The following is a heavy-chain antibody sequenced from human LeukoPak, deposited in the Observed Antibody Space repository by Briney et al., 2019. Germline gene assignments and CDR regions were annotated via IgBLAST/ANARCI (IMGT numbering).Heavy chain of an antibody. CDR3: ARVNDVYCSGGSCYDY. V-gene: IGHV1-2*06. CDR1: GYTFSGYY. J-gene: IGHJ4*02. D-gene: IGHD2-15*01. Sequence: ASVKVSCKASGYTFSGYYLHWVRQAPGQGLEWMGRIHPNSGGTNFAQKFQGGVTMTRDTSISTAYMELSSLKSDDTAVYYCARVNDVYCSGGSCYDYWGQGTLVTVSS. CDR2: IHPNSGGT.